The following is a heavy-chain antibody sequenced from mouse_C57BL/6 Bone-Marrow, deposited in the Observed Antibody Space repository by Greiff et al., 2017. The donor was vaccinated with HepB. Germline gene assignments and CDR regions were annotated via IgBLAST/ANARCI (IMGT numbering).Heavy chain of an antibody. CDR2: INPNNGGT. V-gene: IGHV1-26*01. D-gene: IGHD1-1*01. J-gene: IGHJ2*01. Sequence: VQLQQSGPELVKPGASVKISCKASGYTFTDYYMNWVKQSHGKSLEWIGDINPNNGGTSYNQKFKGKATLTVDKSSSTAYMELRSLTSEDSAVYYCARGAIYYYGSSYDFDYWGQGTTLTVSS. CDR3: ARGAIYYYGSSYDFDY. CDR1: GYTFTDYY.